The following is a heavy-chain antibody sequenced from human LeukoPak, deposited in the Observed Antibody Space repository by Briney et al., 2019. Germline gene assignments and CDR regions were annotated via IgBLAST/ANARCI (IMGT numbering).Heavy chain of an antibody. CDR3: ARGRYDILTGYSALDY. Sequence: ASVKVSCKASGYTFTSYDINWVRQATGQGLEWMGWMNPNSGNTGYAQKFQGRVTMTRNTSISTAYMELSSLRSEDTAVYYCARGRYDILTGYSALDYWGQGTLVTVSS. D-gene: IGHD3-9*01. J-gene: IGHJ4*02. CDR2: MNPNSGNT. CDR1: GYTFTSYD. V-gene: IGHV1-8*01.